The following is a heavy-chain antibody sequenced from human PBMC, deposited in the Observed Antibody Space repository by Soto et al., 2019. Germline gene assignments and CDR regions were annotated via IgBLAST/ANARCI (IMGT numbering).Heavy chain of an antibody. D-gene: IGHD3-10*01. Sequence: SVKVSCKASGGTFSSYAISWVRQAPGQGLEWMGGIIPIFGTANYAQKFQGRVTITADESTSTAYMELSSLRSEGTAVYYCARGGDGNNFGDYYYYGMDVWGQGTTVTVSS. CDR3: ARGGDGNNFGDYYYYGMDV. J-gene: IGHJ6*02. V-gene: IGHV1-69*13. CDR2: IIPIFGTA. CDR1: GGTFSSYA.